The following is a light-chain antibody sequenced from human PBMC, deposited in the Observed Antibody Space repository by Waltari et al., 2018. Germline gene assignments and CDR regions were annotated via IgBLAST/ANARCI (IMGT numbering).Light chain of an antibody. Sequence: DVVMTQSPLSLPVTLGQPASISCRSSQSLVHSDGNTYLNWFQQRPGQSPRRLIYKVSNRDSGVPDRFSGSGSGTDFTLKMSTVEAEDVGVYYCMQGSHWPPWTFGQGTKVEIK. J-gene: IGKJ1*01. CDR3: MQGSHWPPWT. CDR1: QSLVHSDGNTY. V-gene: IGKV2-30*02. CDR2: KVS.